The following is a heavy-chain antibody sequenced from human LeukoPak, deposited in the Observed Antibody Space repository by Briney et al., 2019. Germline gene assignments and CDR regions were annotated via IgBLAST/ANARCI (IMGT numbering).Heavy chain of an antibody. CDR3: ARVHSRIVGATLFDY. CDR1: GYTFTSYY. D-gene: IGHD1-26*01. V-gene: IGHV1-46*01. J-gene: IGHJ4*02. CDR2: INPSGGST. Sequence: ASVKVSCTASGYTFTSYYMHWVRQAPGQGLEWIGIINPSGGSTIYAQKFQGRVTMTRDTSTSTVYMELSILRSEDTAVYYCARVHSRIVGATLFDYWGQGTLVTVSS.